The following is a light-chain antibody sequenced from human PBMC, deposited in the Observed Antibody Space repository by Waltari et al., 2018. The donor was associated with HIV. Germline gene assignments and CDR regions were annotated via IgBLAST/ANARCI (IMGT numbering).Light chain of an antibody. CDR1: NPRNYN. V-gene: IGLV3-19*01. CDR3: NSRDSSGNLWV. CDR2: GRN. J-gene: IGLJ3*02. Sequence: SSELTQDPAVSVALGQTIRITCPGDNPRNYNASWYQQKPGQAPLLVLYGRNDRPSGIPDRFSGSKSGNTSSLTISGVQAEDEADYYCNSRDSSGNLWVFGGGTKLTVL.